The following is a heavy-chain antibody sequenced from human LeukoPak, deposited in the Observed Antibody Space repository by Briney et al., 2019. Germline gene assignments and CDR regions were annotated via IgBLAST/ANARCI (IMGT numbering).Heavy chain of an antibody. V-gene: IGHV4-59*01. CDR3: ARGGHSYSSSWYYFDY. J-gene: IGHJ4*02. Sequence: SETLSLTCTVSGGTISSYYWSWIRQPPGKGLEWIGYIYYSGSTNYNPSLKSRVTISVDTSKNQFSLKLSSVTAADAAVYYCARGGHSYSSSWYYFDYWGQGTLVTVSS. CDR1: GGTISSYY. D-gene: IGHD6-13*01. CDR2: IYYSGST.